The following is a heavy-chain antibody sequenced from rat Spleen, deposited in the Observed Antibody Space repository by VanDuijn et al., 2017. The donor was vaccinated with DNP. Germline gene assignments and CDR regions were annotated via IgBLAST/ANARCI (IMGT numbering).Heavy chain of an antibody. D-gene: IGHD4-1*01. CDR2: ISTGGGNT. Sequence: EVQLVESGGGLVQPGRSLKLSCAASGFTFSNYDMAWARQAPTKGLEWIASISTGGGNTYYRDSVKGRFTISRDNAKNTQYLQMDSLRSEDTATYYCARIRGDYWYFDFWGPGTMVTVSS. V-gene: IGHV5S13*01. J-gene: IGHJ1*01. CDR1: GFTFSNYD. CDR3: ARIRGDYWYFDF.